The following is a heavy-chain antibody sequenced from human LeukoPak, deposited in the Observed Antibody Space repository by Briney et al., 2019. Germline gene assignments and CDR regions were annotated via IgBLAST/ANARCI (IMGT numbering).Heavy chain of an antibody. V-gene: IGHV4-59*01. CDR3: VRFGVNYDMDV. CDR2: IHYSGRA. J-gene: IGHJ6*02. Sequence: SETLSLTCSVSGGSISGYYWTWVRQPPGKGLEWIGQIHYSGRADYNPSLKSRITMSVDTSRNQISLKLSSVTAADTAIYYCVRFGVNYDMDVWGQGTLVPVSS. D-gene: IGHD3-16*01. CDR1: GGSISGYY.